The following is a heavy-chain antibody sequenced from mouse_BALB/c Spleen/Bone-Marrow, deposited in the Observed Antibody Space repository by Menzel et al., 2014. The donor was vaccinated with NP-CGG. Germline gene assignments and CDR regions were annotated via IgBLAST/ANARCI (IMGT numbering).Heavy chain of an antibody. CDR3: ARSTGTWDY. J-gene: IGHJ2*01. Sequence: QVQLQQSGAELMKPGASVKISCKATGYTFSSYWIEWVKQRPGHGLEWIGEILPGSGSTNYNEKFKGKATFTVDTSSNTAYMQHSSLTSEDSAVYYCARSTGTWDYWGQGTTLTVSS. V-gene: IGHV1-9*01. CDR1: GYTFSSYW. CDR2: ILPGSGST. D-gene: IGHD4-1*02.